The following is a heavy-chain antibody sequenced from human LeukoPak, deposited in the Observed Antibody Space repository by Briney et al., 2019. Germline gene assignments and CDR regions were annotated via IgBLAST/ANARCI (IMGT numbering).Heavy chain of an antibody. V-gene: IGHV5-51*01. CDR1: GYSFTSYW. J-gene: IGHJ4*02. CDR3: ARRAYSSGWYEYYFDY. Sequence: GESLKISCKGSGYSFTSYWIGWVRQMPGKGLEWMGIIYPGDSDARYSPSFQGQVTISADKSISTAYLQWSSLKASDTAIYYCARRAYSSGWYEYYFDYWGQGTLVTVSS. D-gene: IGHD6-19*01. CDR2: IYPGDSDA.